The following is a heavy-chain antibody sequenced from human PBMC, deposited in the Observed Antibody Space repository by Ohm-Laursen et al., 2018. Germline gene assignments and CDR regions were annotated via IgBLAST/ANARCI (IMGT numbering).Heavy chain of an antibody. CDR2: ISSSGSII. D-gene: IGHD3-22*01. CDR1: GFTFSNYE. V-gene: IGHV3-48*03. CDR3: AKDQGIDYYDSSGYFSL. Sequence: SLRLSCTASGFTFSNYEMNWVRQAPGKGLEWVSYISSSGSIIYYADSVKGRFTISRDNSKNTLYVQMNSLRAEDTAVYYCAKDQGIDYYDSSGYFSLWGQGTLVTVSS. J-gene: IGHJ4*02.